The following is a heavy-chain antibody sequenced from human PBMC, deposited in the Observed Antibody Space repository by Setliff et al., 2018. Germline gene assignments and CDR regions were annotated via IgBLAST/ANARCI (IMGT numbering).Heavy chain of an antibody. CDR3: ARYMGPPYCSGDRCSTGAYDY. CDR2: IYYRGDT. J-gene: IGHJ4*02. V-gene: IGHV4-39*01. Sequence: SETLSLTCTVSGASLSSGTYYWGWIRQPPGKGLEWIGRIYYRGDTYYNASLKGRLTISVDTSNNQFSLKLSSVTAADTAVYYCARYMGPPYCSGDRCSTGAYDYWGQGILVTVSS. CDR1: GASLSSGTYY. D-gene: IGHD2-15*01.